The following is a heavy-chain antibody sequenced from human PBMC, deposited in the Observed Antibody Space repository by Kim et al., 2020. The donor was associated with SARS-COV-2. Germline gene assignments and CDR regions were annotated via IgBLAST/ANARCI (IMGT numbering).Heavy chain of an antibody. Sequence: ASVKVSCKASDYTFSSYGISWVRQAPGQGLEWMGWISGYNGNTNYAQNFQGRVIMTTDTSASTAFMELRSLRSNDTALYYCARGDTSGWYGMDVWGQGTTVTVSS. CDR3: ARGDTSGWYGMDV. V-gene: IGHV1-18*01. D-gene: IGHD3-22*01. CDR2: ISGYNGNT. CDR1: DYTFSSYG. J-gene: IGHJ6*02.